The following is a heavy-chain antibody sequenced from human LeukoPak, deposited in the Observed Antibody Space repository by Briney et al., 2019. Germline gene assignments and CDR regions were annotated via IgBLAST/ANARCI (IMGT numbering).Heavy chain of an antibody. V-gene: IGHV1-2*02. J-gene: IGHJ4*02. D-gene: IGHD2-2*02. CDR1: GYTFTGYY. Sequence: ASVKVSCKASGYTFTGYYMHWVRQAPGQGLEWMGWINPNSGGTNYAQKFQGRVTMTRDTSISTAYMELSRLRSDDTAVYYCASMGAGGYCSSTNCYTPDYWGQGTLVTVSS. CDR3: ASMGAGGYCSSTNCYTPDY. CDR2: INPNSGGT.